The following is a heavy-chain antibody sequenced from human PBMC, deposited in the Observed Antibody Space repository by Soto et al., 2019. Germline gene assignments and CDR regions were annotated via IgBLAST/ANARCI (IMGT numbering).Heavy chain of an antibody. V-gene: IGHV1-18*01. CDR3: ARYSGWYHHSWYFDL. J-gene: IGHJ2*01. D-gene: IGHD6-19*01. CDR2: ISAYNGNT. Sequence: QVQLVQSGAEVKKPGASVKVSCKASGYTFANYNINWVRQAPGQGLEWLGWISAYNGNTNYTQRLQGRVTMTTDTSTSTAYMELRSLTSDDTAVYHCARYSGWYHHSWYFDLWGRGTLVTVSS. CDR1: GYTFANYN.